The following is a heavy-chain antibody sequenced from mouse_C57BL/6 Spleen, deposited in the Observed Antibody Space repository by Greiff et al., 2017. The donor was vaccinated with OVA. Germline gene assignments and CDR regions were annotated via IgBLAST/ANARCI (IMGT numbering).Heavy chain of an antibody. Sequence: EVQLVESGPGLVKPSQSLSLTCSVPGYSITSGYYWNWIRQFPGNKLEWMGYISYDGSNNYNPSLKNRISITRDTAKNQFFLKLNSVTTEDTATYYCAREEAYWGQGTLVTVSA. V-gene: IGHV3-6*01. CDR1: GYSITSGYY. CDR3: AREEAY. CDR2: ISYDGSN. J-gene: IGHJ3*01.